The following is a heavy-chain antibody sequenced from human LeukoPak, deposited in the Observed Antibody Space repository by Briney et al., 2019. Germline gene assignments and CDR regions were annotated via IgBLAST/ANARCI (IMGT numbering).Heavy chain of an antibody. CDR3: ARRAGAYSHPYDY. CDR2: IYSDNT. V-gene: IGHV3-53*01. D-gene: IGHD4/OR15-4a*01. CDR1: GFTFSSNS. J-gene: IGHJ4*02. Sequence: GGSLRLSCTVSGFTFSSNSMSWVRQAPGKGLEWVSFIYSDNTHYSNSVKGRFTISRDNSKNTLYLQMNSLRAEDTAVYYCARRAGAYSHPYDYWGQGTLVTVSS.